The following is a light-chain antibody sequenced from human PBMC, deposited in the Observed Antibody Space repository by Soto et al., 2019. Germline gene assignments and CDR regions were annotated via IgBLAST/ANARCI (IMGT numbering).Light chain of an antibody. V-gene: IGKV3-20*01. J-gene: IGKJ4*01. Sequence: DIVVTQSPCILSLSPGERATLSCRASQSVSSCYSVWYQQKPGQAPRLLIYVASSRAPGMPDMISGSGSATDFTLTIIRLEPEDFAVYYCQQHGSSPPVTFGGGTKVEIK. CDR1: QSVSSCY. CDR3: QQHGSSPPVT. CDR2: VAS.